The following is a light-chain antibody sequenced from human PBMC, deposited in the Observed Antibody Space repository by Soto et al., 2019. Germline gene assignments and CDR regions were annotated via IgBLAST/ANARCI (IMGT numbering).Light chain of an antibody. V-gene: IGKV1-5*03. J-gene: IGKJ4*01. CDR3: QHDYNLLT. CDR1: QTIDSW. CDR2: KAS. Sequence: DIQMIQSPSTLSASVGDRVTITCRASQTIDSWLAWYQQRPGKPPNLLIYKASTLASGVPSRFSGSGSGTEFTLTVSSLQPEDFAVYYCQHDYNLLTFGGGTKVDI.